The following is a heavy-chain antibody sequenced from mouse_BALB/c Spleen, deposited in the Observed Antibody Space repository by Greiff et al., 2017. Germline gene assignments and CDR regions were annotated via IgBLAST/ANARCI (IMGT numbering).Heavy chain of an antibody. V-gene: IGHV1-18*01. Sequence: VQLKQSGPELVKPGASVKIPCKASGYTFTDYNMDWVKQSHGKSLEWIGDINPNNGGTIYNQKFKGKATLTVDKSSSTAYMELRSLTSEDTAVYYCVIYYGYLFAYWGQGTLVTVSA. D-gene: IGHD2-2*01. CDR1: GYTFTDYN. J-gene: IGHJ3*01. CDR3: VIYYGYLFAY. CDR2: INPNNGGT.